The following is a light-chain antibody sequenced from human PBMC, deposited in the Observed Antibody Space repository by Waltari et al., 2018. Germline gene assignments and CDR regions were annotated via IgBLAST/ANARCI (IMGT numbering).Light chain of an antibody. J-gene: IGKJ2*01. CDR3: QQYYSTPYT. Sequence: DIVMTQSPDSLAVYLGERTSINCKASQSVLYSSDNKNYLAWYRQKPGQTHNLLIYLESASESAFPGRFSGSGSGTDFTRTISSLQAEDVAVYYCQQYYSTPYTFGQGTKLEIK. CDR1: QSVLYSSDNKNY. V-gene: IGKV4-1*01. CDR2: LES.